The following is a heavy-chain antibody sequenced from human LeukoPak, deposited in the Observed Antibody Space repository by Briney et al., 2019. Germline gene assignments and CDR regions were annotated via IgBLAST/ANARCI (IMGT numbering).Heavy chain of an antibody. D-gene: IGHD6-13*01. CDR2: ISGSGGST. J-gene: IGHJ4*02. Sequence: GGSLRLSCAASGFTFSSYAMSWVRQAPGKGLEWVSAISGSGGSTYYADSVKGRFTISRDNSKNTLYLQMNSLRAEDTAVYYCAKAGTDSSSWYSHLYFDYWGQGTLVTVSS. CDR3: AKAGTDSSSWYSHLYFDY. CDR1: GFTFSSYA. V-gene: IGHV3-23*01.